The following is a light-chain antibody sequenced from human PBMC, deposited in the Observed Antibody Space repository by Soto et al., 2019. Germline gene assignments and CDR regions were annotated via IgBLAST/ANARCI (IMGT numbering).Light chain of an antibody. CDR1: SSNIGSNS. V-gene: IGLV1-44*01. CDR2: NNN. J-gene: IGLJ1*01. Sequence: QSVLTQPPSASGTPGQRVTISCSGSSSNIGSNSVNWYQQLPGTAPKLLIYNNNQRPSGVPDRFSGSKSGTSASLAISGLQSEDESDYYGAAWDDSLDGPIFGTGTKVTVL. CDR3: AAWDDSLDGPI.